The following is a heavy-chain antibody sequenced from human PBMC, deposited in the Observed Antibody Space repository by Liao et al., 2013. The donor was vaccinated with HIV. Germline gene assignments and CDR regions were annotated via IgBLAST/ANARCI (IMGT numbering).Heavy chain of an antibody. CDR1: GGSFSGNS. J-gene: IGHJ4*02. Sequence: QVQLQQWGAGLLKPSETLSLTCAVYGGSFSGNSWSWIRQTPGKGLEWIGEINHSGRTNYSPSLKSRVTISVDTSKTQFSLKLSSVTAADTAVYYCARFGDPLGFLEWLPTEGFDYWGQGTLVTVSS. CDR3: ARFGDPLGFLEWLPTEGFDY. V-gene: IGHV4-34*01. CDR2: INHSGRT. D-gene: IGHD3-3*01.